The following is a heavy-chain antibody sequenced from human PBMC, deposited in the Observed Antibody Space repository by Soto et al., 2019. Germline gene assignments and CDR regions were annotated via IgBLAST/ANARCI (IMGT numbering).Heavy chain of an antibody. V-gene: IGHV2-5*02. Sequence: QITLKESGPTLVKPTQTLTLTCSFSGFSLSTNEGVGWIRQPPGKALEWLALIFWDNDSHFSPSLKRRPTINKDTSKNQVVLTMNNMDPVDTATYFCAIRGTEGPFEYWGQGTLVIVSS. D-gene: IGHD3-16*01. J-gene: IGHJ4*02. CDR3: AIRGTEGPFEY. CDR2: IFWDNDS. CDR1: GFSLSTNEG.